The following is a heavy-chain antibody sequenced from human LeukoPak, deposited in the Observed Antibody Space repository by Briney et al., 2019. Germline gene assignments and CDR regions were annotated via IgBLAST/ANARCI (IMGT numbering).Heavy chain of an antibody. Sequence: ASVKVSCKASGGTFSSYAISWVRQAPGQGLEWMGRIIPILGIANYAQKFQGRVTITADKSTSTAYMELSSLRSEDTAVYYCARTIIVAQGDYYFDYWGQGTLVTVSS. J-gene: IGHJ4*02. D-gene: IGHD2-15*01. V-gene: IGHV1-69*04. CDR2: IIPILGIA. CDR3: ARTIIVAQGDYYFDY. CDR1: GGTFSSYA.